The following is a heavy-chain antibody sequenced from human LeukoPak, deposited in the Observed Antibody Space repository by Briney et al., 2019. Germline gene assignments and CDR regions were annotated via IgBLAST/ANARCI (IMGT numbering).Heavy chain of an antibody. CDR3: ARVTATVTTYHFDY. D-gene: IGHD4-17*01. CDR1: GFTFSSYW. V-gene: IGHV3-7*01. Sequence: GGSLRLSCAASGFTFSSYWMSWVRQAPGKGLEWVANIKQDGSEKYYVDSVKGRFTISRDNAKNSLYLQMNSLGAEDTAVYYCARVTATVTTYHFDYWGQGTLVTVSS. CDR2: IKQDGSEK. J-gene: IGHJ4*02.